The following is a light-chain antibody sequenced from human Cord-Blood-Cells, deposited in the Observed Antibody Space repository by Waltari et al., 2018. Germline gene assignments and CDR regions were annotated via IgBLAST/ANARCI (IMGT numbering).Light chain of an antibody. Sequence: DIQMTQSPSSLSASVGDRVTITCRASQSISSSLNWYKQKPGKAHKLLIYAASSLQSGVPSRFSGSGSGTDFTLTISSLQPEDFATYYCQQSYSTPLTFGGGTKVEIK. CDR2: AAS. CDR1: QSISSS. J-gene: IGKJ4*01. V-gene: IGKV1-39*01. CDR3: QQSYSTPLT.